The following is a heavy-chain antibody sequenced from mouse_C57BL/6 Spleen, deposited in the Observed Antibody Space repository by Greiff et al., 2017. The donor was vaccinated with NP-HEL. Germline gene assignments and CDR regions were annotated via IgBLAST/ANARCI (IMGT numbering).Heavy chain of an antibody. CDR2: IYPRSGST. D-gene: IGHD2-1*01. Sequence: QVQLQQSGAELARPGASVKLSCKASGYTFTSYGISWVKQRTGQGLEWIGEIYPRSGSTNYNEKFKSKATLTVDTSSSTAYMQLSSLTSEDSAVYYCARIYYGNYQTPYWYFDVWGTGTTVTVSS. CDR3: ARIYYGNYQTPYWYFDV. V-gene: IGHV1-81*01. CDR1: GYTFTSYG. J-gene: IGHJ1*03.